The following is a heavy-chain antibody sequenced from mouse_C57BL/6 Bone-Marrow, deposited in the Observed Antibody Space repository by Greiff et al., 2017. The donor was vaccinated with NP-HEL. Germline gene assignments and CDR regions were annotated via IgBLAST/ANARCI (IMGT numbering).Heavy chain of an antibody. CDR3: ARAGHGAY. J-gene: IGHJ3*01. Sequence: EVMLVESGPVLVKPGASVKMSCKASGYTFTDYYMNWVKQSHGKSLEWIGVINPYNGGTSYNQKFKGKATLTVDKSSSTAYMELNSLTSEDSAVYYCARAGHGAYWGQGTLVTVSA. CDR1: GYTFTDYY. CDR2: INPYNGGT. V-gene: IGHV1-19*01.